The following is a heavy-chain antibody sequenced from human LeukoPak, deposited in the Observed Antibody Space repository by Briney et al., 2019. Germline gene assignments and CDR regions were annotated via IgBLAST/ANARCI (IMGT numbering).Heavy chain of an antibody. V-gene: IGHV1-8*02. CDR1: GYTFTGYY. D-gene: IGHD2-15*01. Sequence: ASVKVSCKASGYTFTGYYMHWVRQATGQGLEWMGWMNPNSGNTGYAQKFQGRVTMTRNTSISTAYMELSSLRSEDTAVYYCAKSKEVVADAFDYWGQGTLVTVSS. J-gene: IGHJ4*02. CDR3: AKSKEVVADAFDY. CDR2: MNPNSGNT.